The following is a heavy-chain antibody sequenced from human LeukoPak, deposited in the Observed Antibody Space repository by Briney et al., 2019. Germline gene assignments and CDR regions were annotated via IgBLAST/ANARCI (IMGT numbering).Heavy chain of an antibody. CDR2: ISPSGDIT. J-gene: IGHJ4*02. CDR3: AKDDAWLRFGE. D-gene: IGHD3-10*01. V-gene: IGHV3-23*01. CDR1: GFTFSNHG. Sequence: VQPGGTLRLSCAASGFTFSNHGMNWVRQAPGKGLEWVSGISPSGDITYYADSVKGRFTISRDNSKNTLYLEVISLTAEDTADYYCAKDDAWLRFGEWSQGTLVTVSS.